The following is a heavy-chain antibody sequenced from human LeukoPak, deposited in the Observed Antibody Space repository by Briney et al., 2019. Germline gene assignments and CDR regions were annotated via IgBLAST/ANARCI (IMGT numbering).Heavy chain of an antibody. D-gene: IGHD6-13*01. CDR1: GGSFSGCY. J-gene: IGHJ1*01. Sequence: SETLSLTCAVYGGSFSGCYWSWIRQPPGKGLEWIGEINHSGSTNYNPSLKSRVTISVDTSKNQFSLKLSSVTAADTAVYYCARAPGYSSSWYVGYFQHWGQGTLVTVSS. CDR2: INHSGST. CDR3: ARAPGYSSSWYVGYFQH. V-gene: IGHV4-34*01.